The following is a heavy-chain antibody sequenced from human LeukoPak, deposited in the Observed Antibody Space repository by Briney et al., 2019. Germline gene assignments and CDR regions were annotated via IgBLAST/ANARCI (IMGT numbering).Heavy chain of an antibody. CDR1: GGSFSGYY. CDR3: AKMSSKNAFDI. V-gene: IGHV4-34*01. Sequence: SETLSLTCAVYGGSFSGYYWSWIRQPPGKGLEWIGEINHSGSTNYNPSLKSRVTISVDTSKNQFSLKLSSVTAEDTAVYYCAKMSSKNAFDIWGQGTMVTVSS. J-gene: IGHJ3*02. CDR2: INHSGST. D-gene: IGHD4-11*01.